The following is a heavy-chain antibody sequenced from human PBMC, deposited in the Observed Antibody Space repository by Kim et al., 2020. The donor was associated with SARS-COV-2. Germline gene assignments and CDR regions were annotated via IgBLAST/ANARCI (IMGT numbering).Heavy chain of an antibody. J-gene: IGHJ4*02. D-gene: IGHD3-16*01. CDR3: ARDPRGGNRYYFDY. V-gene: IGHV1-46*01. Sequence: QQFQGRVTMTRDTSTSTVNMELSSLTSEDTAVYYCARDPRGGNRYYFDYWGQGTLVTVSS.